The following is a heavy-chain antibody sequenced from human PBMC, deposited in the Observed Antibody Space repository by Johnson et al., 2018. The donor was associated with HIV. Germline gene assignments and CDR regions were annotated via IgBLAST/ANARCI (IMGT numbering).Heavy chain of an antibody. J-gene: IGHJ3*02. CDR2: MSYDGIKK. D-gene: IGHD1-26*01. V-gene: IGHV3-30-3*01. Sequence: VESGGGVVQPGRSLRLSCAASGFTFNTYAMHWVRQAPGKGLQWVALMSYDGIKKYYADSVKGRFTISGDSSKNTVFLQMNSLRVEDTAVYFCAGADGLVGDRAFDIWGQGTMVTVSS. CDR3: AGADGLVGDRAFDI. CDR1: GFTFNTYA.